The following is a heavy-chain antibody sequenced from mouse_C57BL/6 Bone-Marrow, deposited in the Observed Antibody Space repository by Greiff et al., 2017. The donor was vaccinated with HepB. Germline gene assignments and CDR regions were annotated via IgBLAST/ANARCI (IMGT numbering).Heavy chain of an antibody. CDR3: ARDAHEGNYAMDY. J-gene: IGHJ4*01. Sequence: EVKLMESGGGLVQSGRSLRLSCATSGFTFSDFYMEWVRQAPGKGLEWIAASRNKANDYTTEYSASVKGRFIVSRDTSQSILHLQMNALRAEDTAIYYCARDAHEGNYAMDYWGQGTSVTVSS. CDR2: SRNKANDYTT. CDR1: GFTFSDFY. V-gene: IGHV7-1*01.